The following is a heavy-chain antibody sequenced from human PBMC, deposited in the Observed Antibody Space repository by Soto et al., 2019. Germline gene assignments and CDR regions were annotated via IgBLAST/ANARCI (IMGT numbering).Heavy chain of an antibody. Sequence: GGSLRPSCAASGFTFRSYAMTWVRQAPGKGPEWVSTISGTGGNTYYADSVKGRFTISRDNSKNTVYLQMNSLRAEDTAVYYCVKAVYLLDFDYWGQGTLVTVSS. CDR3: VKAVYLLDFDY. J-gene: IGHJ4*02. CDR2: ISGTGGNT. CDR1: GFTFRSYA. V-gene: IGHV3-23*01. D-gene: IGHD1-20*01.